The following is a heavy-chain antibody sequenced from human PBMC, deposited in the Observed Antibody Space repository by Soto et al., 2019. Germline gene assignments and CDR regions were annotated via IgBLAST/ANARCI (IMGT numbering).Heavy chain of an antibody. D-gene: IGHD3-10*01. CDR3: ASMVRGVIPHYYYYYGMDV. CDR2: ISYDGSNK. Sequence: GGSLRLSCAASGFTFSSYCMHWVRQAPGKGLEWVAVISYDGSNKYYADSVKGRFTISRDNSKNTLYLQMNSLRAEDTAVYYCASMVRGVIPHYYYYYGMDVWGQGTTVTVSS. V-gene: IGHV3-30*03. CDR1: GFTFSSYC. J-gene: IGHJ6*02.